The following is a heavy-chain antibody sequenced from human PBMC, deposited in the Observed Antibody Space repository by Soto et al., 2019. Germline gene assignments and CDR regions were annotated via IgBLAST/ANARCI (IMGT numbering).Heavy chain of an antibody. V-gene: IGHV3-15*07. D-gene: IGHD2-15*01. CDR1: GFTFSNAW. CDR3: TTQNCSGGSCYSGYYYYGLDV. CDR2: IKSKTDGGTA. Sequence: EVQLVESGGGLVKPGGSLRLSCAASGFTFSNAWMNWVRQAPGKGLEWVGRIKSKTDGGTADYAAPVKGRFTISRDDSKNTLYLQMDNLITEDTAVYYCTTQNCSGGSCYSGYYYYGLDVWGQGTTVSVSS. J-gene: IGHJ6*02.